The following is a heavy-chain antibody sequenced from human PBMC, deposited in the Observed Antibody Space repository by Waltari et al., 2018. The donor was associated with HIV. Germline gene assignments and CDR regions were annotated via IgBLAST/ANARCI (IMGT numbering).Heavy chain of an antibody. CDR1: GFPFSSYW. CDR3: ARLLRWLGAPDY. V-gene: IGHV3-74*01. J-gene: IGHJ4*02. Sequence: EVQLVESGGGLVQPGGSLRLSCAASGFPFSSYWMHWVRQAPGKGLVWVSRINSDGSSTSYADSVKGRFTISRDNAKNTLYLQMNSLRAEDTAVYYCARLLRWLGAPDYWGQGTLDTVSS. CDR2: INSDGSST. D-gene: IGHD4-17*01.